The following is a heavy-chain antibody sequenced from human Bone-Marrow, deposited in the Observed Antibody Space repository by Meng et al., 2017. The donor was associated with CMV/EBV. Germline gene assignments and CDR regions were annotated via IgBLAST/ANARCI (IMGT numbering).Heavy chain of an antibody. CDR3: ARDRAPAGPANWFDP. J-gene: IGHJ5*02. CDR2: FYDGGST. Sequence: SETLSLTCTVSGDSIGSSNFYWGWIRQPPGKGMEWIGSFYDGGSTFYNPSLESRVTISVDTSKSQFSLKLKSVTAADTAVYYCARDRAPAGPANWFDPWGPGTLVTVSS. CDR1: GDSIGSSNFY. D-gene: IGHD2-15*01. V-gene: IGHV4-39*07.